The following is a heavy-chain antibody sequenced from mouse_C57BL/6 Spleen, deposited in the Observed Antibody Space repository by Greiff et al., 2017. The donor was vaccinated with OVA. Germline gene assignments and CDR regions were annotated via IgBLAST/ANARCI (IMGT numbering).Heavy chain of an antibody. CDR2: IYIGNGYS. D-gene: IGHD2-4*01. CDR1: RYTFTSYG. V-gene: IGHV1-58*01. Sequence: VQLQQSGAELVRPGSSVKMSCKTSRYTFTSYGINWVKQRPGQGLEWIGYIYIGNGYSEYNEKFKGKVTLTSDTSSSTAYMQLISLTSGDSAIYFCARIADYDVYYYALVCWGKGTAVTVSS. CDR3: ARIADYDVYYYALVC. J-gene: IGHJ4*01.